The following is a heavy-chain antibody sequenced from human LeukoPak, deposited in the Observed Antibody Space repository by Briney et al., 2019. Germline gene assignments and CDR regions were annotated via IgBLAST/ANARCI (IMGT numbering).Heavy chain of an antibody. J-gene: IGHJ4*02. D-gene: IGHD6-13*01. Sequence: SETLSLTCAVSGGSISSSNWWSWVRQPPGKGLEWIREIYHSGSTNYNPSLKSRVTISVDKSKNQFSLQLNSVTPEDTAVYYCARYTSSWFFDSWGLGTLVTVSS. V-gene: IGHV4-4*02. CDR2: IYHSGST. CDR3: ARYTSSWFFDS. CDR1: GGSISSSNW.